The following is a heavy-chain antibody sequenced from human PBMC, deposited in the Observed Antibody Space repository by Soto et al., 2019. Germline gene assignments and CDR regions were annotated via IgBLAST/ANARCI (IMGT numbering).Heavy chain of an antibody. CDR3: AKWDGYGDH. CDR1: GFTFSSNS. D-gene: IGHD5-12*01. V-gene: IGHV3-23*01. Sequence: EVQLLESGGDLIQPGGSLRLSCAASGFTFSSNSFTWVRQAPGKGLEYVSGISIGGDKTWHADSVKGRFTVSRDNSKNTVYLQMTSLRVDDTAVYYCAKWDGYGDHLGQGTLVTVSS. J-gene: IGHJ5*02. CDR2: ISIGGDKT.